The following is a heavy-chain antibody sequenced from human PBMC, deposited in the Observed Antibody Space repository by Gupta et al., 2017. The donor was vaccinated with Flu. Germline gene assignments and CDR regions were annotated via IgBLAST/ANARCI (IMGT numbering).Heavy chain of an antibody. Sequence: QVQLQESGPGLVKPSQTLSLTCTVSGGSISSGGYYWSWIRQHPGKGLEWIGYIYYSGSTYYNPSLKSRVTISVDTSKNQFSLKLSSVTAADTAVYYCASGYCSSTSCYPYGMDVWGQGTTVTVSS. V-gene: IGHV4-31*03. J-gene: IGHJ6*02. CDR3: ASGYCSSTSCYPYGMDV. D-gene: IGHD2-2*01. CDR2: IYYSGST. CDR1: GGSISSGGYY.